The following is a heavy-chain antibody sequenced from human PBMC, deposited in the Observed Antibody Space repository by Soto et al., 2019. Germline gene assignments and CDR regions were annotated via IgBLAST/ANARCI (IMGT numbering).Heavy chain of an antibody. Sequence: GGSLRLSSAASGLIFSNYRMHWVRQAPGKGLVWVSCISTDGSITNYADSVKGRFTVSRDNAKNTLYLQMNSLRAEDTALYYCARDTDGLHYWGQGTMVTVSS. V-gene: IGHV3-74*01. CDR3: ARDTDGLHY. J-gene: IGHJ4*02. CDR2: ISTDGSIT. CDR1: GLIFSNYR.